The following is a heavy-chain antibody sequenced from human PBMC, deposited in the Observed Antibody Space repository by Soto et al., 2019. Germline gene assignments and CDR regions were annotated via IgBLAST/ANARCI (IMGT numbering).Heavy chain of an antibody. CDR3: ARSQGGSSSLDIYYYYYYGMDV. CDR2: IIPIFGTA. V-gene: IGHV1-69*01. J-gene: IGHJ6*02. Sequence: QVQLVQSGAEVKKPGSSVKVSCKAPGGTFSSYAISWVRQAPGQGLEWMGGIIPIFGTAKYAQKFQGRVTITADESTSTGYMEVSSRRSEDTAVYYCARSQGGSSSLDIYYYYYYGMDVWGQGTTVTVSS. D-gene: IGHD2-15*01. CDR1: GGTFSSYA.